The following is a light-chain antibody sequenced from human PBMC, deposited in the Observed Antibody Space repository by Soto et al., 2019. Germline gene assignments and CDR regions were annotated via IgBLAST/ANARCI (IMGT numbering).Light chain of an antibody. J-gene: IGLJ1*01. CDR3: CSYARGSTYV. Sequence: QSVLTQPACVSGSPGQSVTISCTGTSSDVGGYNSVSWYQQHPGKAPKLVIYDVGNRPSGVSDRFSGSKSGNTASLTISGLQAEDEADYYCCSYARGSTYVFGAGTKLTVL. CDR2: DVG. CDR1: SSDVGGYNS. V-gene: IGLV2-14*03.